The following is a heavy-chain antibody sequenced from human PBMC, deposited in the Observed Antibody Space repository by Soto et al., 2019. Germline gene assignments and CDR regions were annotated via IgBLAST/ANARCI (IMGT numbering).Heavy chain of an antibody. CDR2: INHSGST. Sequence: SETLSLTCAVYGGSFSCYYWSWIRQPPGKGLEWIGEINHSGSTNYNPSVKRRVTITVDTTKNQFSLKLSSVTAADTAVDYCARGGQLGRRNTFDIWGQETMVTVSS. CDR3: ARGGQLGRRNTFDI. J-gene: IGHJ3*02. CDR1: GGSFSCYY. D-gene: IGHD1-1*01. V-gene: IGHV4-34*01.